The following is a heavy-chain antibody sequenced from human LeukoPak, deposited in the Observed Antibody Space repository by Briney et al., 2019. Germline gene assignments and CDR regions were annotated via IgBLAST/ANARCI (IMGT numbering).Heavy chain of an antibody. V-gene: IGHV1-69*04. Sequence: SVKVSCKASGYTFTGYYMHWVRQAPGQGLEWMGRIIPILGIANYAQKFQGRVTITADKSTSTAYMELSSLRSEDTAVYYCARDQVGAYDYWGQGTLVTVSS. D-gene: IGHD1-26*01. CDR1: GYTFTGYY. CDR3: ARDQVGAYDY. CDR2: IIPILGIA. J-gene: IGHJ4*02.